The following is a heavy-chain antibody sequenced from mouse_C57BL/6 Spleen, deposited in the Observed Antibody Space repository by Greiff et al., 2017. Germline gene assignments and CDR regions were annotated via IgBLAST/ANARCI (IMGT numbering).Heavy chain of an antibody. J-gene: IGHJ4*01. V-gene: IGHV5-4*01. CDR3: ARDKNYYYGSSYGAMDY. CDR1: GFTFSSYA. CDR2: ISDGGSYT. D-gene: IGHD1-1*01. Sequence: EVKVVESGGGLVKPGGSLKLSCAASGFTFSSYAMSWVRQTPEKRLEWVATISDGGSYTYYPDNVKGRFTISRDNAKNNLYLQMSHLKSEDTAMYYCARDKNYYYGSSYGAMDYWGQGTSVTVSS.